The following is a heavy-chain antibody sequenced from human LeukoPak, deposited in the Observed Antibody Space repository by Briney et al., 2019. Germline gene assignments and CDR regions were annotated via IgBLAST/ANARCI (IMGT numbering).Heavy chain of an antibody. CDR3: AGSITMVRGPYYYYGMDV. Sequence: PGGSLRLSCAASGFTVSSNYMSWVRQAPGKGLEWVSVIYSGGSTYYADSVKGRFTISRDNSKNTLYLQMNSLRAEDTAVYYCAGSITMVRGPYYYYGMDVWGQGTTVTVSS. V-gene: IGHV3-66*01. D-gene: IGHD3-10*01. CDR2: IYSGGST. J-gene: IGHJ6*02. CDR1: GFTVSSNY.